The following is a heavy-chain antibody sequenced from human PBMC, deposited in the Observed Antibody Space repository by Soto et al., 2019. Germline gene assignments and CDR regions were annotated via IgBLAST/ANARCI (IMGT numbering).Heavy chain of an antibody. D-gene: IGHD6-19*01. CDR1: GDSVSSNSAA. V-gene: IGHV6-1*01. Sequence: PSQTLSLTCAISGDSVSSNSAAWNWIRQSPSRGLEWLGRTYYRSKWYNDYAVSVKSQITINPDTSKNQFSLQLNSVTPEDTAVYYCARAPLTGFYSSGWYWFDYWGQGTRVTVSS. J-gene: IGHJ4*02. CDR2: TYYRSKWYN. CDR3: ARAPLTGFYSSGWYWFDY.